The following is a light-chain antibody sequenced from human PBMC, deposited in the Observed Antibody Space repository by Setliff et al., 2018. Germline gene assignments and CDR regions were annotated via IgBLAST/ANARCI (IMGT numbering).Light chain of an antibody. CDR3: GTWDSSLSADV. J-gene: IGLJ1*01. V-gene: IGLV1-51*01. Sequence: QSVLTQPPSVSAAPGQKVTTSCSGSSSNIGNNYVSWYQQLPGTAPKLLIYDNNKRPSGIPDRFSGSKSGTSATLGITGLQTGDEADYYCGTWDSSLSADVFGTGTKGTVL. CDR1: SSNIGNNY. CDR2: DNN.